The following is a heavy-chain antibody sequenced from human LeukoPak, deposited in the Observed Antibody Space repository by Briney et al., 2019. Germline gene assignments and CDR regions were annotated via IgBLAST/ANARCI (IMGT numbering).Heavy chain of an antibody. CDR1: GYTFTGYY. Sequence: SVKVFCTASGYTFTGYYMQWVRQAPGQGLEWMGWINPNSGGTNYAQKFQGRVNMTRDTSISTAYMELSRLRSDDTAVYYCARVPNYYDSSGYYLGAFDIWGQGTMVTVSS. CDR2: INPNSGGT. CDR3: ARVPNYYDSSGYYLGAFDI. J-gene: IGHJ3*02. D-gene: IGHD3-22*01. V-gene: IGHV1-2*02.